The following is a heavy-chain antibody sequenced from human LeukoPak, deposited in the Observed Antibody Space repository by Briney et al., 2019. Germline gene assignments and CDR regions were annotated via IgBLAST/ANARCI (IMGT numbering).Heavy chain of an antibody. D-gene: IGHD3-22*01. V-gene: IGHV1-2*02. Sequence: ASVKVSCKASGYTFTAYSMHWVRQAPGQGLEWMGWINPNSGGTNYAQKFQGRVTMTRDTSITTAYMELSRLRSDDTAVYYCARLGGYYDSSGYGYYYGMDVWGQGTTVTVSS. CDR3: ARLGGYYDSSGYGYYYGMDV. CDR1: GYTFTAYS. J-gene: IGHJ6*02. CDR2: INPNSGGT.